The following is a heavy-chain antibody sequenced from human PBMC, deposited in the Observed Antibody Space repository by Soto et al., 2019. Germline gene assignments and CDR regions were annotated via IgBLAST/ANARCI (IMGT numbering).Heavy chain of an antibody. V-gene: IGHV4-34*01. CDR2: INHSGSP. CDR1: GGSFSGYY. D-gene: IGHD3-3*01. CDR3: AGTHYDFSSGYRAFDF. J-gene: IGHJ4*02. Sequence: TLSLTCAVSGGSFSGYYWTWIRQPPGKGLEWIGEINHSGSPNYTPSLKSRVAISVDTSTNQFSLKLSFVTDADTAVYFCAGTHYDFSSGYRAFDFWGQGTLVTAPQ.